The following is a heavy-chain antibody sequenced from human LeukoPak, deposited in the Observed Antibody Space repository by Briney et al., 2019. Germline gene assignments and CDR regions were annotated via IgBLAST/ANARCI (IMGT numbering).Heavy chain of an antibody. Sequence: PGGSLRLSCAASGLTFINFGMTWVRQAPGKGLEWVSAISGSAVITFYADSVKGRFTISRDNAKNTLYLQMNSLRAEDTAVYYCARDRGVGATIDYWGQGTLVTVSS. V-gene: IGHV3-23*01. J-gene: IGHJ4*02. D-gene: IGHD1-26*01. CDR2: ISGSAVIT. CDR3: ARDRGVGATIDY. CDR1: GLTFINFG.